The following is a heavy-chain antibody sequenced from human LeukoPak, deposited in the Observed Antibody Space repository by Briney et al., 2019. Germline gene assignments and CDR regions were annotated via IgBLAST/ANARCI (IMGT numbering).Heavy chain of an antibody. D-gene: IGHD2-2*01. CDR2: INPSGGST. CDR1: GYTFTSYD. CDR3: ARGRVVPAATYYYYYGMDV. Sequence: ASVKVSCKASGYTFTSYDINWVRQSPGQGLEWMGIINPSGGSTSYAQKFQGRVTMTRDTSTSTVYMELSSLRSEDTAVYYCARGRVVPAATYYYYYGMDVWGQGTTVTVSS. V-gene: IGHV1-46*01. J-gene: IGHJ6*02.